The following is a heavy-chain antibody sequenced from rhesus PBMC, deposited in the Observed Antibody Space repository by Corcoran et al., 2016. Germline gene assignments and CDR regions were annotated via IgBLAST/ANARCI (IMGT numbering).Heavy chain of an antibody. Sequence: QVQLQESGPGLVKPSETRPLTCAVARASISRYYGSWMRQPPGKGLGWVGYISGGSETTRDNPSLTSRVTISKATSKNQFSLKLSSVTAADPAVYYCASHSSGSWRLDYWGQGVLVTVSS. CDR2: ISGGSETT. D-gene: IGHD6-25*01. CDR1: RASISRYY. CDR3: ASHSSGSWRLDY. J-gene: IGHJ4*01. V-gene: IGHV4-147*01.